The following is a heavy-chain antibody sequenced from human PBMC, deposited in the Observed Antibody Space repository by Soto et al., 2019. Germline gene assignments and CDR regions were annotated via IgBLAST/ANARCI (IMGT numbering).Heavy chain of an antibody. CDR3: AREGYTSGYRRVGSYFDS. CDR2: MSYAGDNK. D-gene: IGHD5-18*01. J-gene: IGHJ4*02. Sequence: QVQLVESWGGVVQPGGSLRLSCGTSGFNFSNYVMHWVRQPPGKGLEWVAVMSYAGDNKYYVDSVKGRFTISRDISKSTVFLQMDSLRSEDTAVYFCAREGYTSGYRRVGSYFDSWGQGTLVTVSS. V-gene: IGHV3-30*03. CDR1: GFNFSNYV.